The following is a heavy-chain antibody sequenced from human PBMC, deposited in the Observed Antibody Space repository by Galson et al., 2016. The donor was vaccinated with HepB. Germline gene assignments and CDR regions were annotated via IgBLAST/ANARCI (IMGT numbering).Heavy chain of an antibody. J-gene: IGHJ2*01. Sequence: SLRLSCAASGFTVSSNCMTWVRQAPGKGLEGVSSIYDGGTTWYADSVKGRFTISRDNSKNSLYLQMNSLRADEGVVYYCARGLTVVAPIKRASFDLWGRCTLVTVSS. D-gene: IGHD4-23*01. CDR3: ARGLTVVAPIKRASFDL. V-gene: IGHV3-53*01. CDR1: GFTVSSNC. CDR2: IYDGGTT.